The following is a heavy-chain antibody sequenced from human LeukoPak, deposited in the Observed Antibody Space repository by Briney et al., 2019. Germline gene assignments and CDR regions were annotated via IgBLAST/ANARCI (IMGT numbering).Heavy chain of an antibody. CDR1: GFTFSSYW. J-gene: IGHJ4*02. Sequence: GGSLRLSCAASGFTFSSYWMHWVRQAPGKGLVWVSRINSDGSSTNYADSVKGRFTISRDNAKNTLYLQMNSLRAEDTAVYYCARGPLNYYDSSGYYPHWGQGTLVTVSS. V-gene: IGHV3-74*01. CDR2: INSDGSST. D-gene: IGHD3-22*01. CDR3: ARGPLNYYDSSGYYPH.